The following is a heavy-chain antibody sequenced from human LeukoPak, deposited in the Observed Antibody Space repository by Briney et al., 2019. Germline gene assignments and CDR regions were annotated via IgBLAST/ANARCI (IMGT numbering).Heavy chain of an antibody. Sequence: GGSLRLSCAASGFTFSDYWMSWVRQAPGKGLEWVANIKQYGSEKYYVDSVKGRFTISRDNAKHPLYLQMNSLRAEDTALYYCASALPADHFDYWGQGILVTVSS. CDR3: ASALPADHFDY. CDR2: IKQYGSEK. J-gene: IGHJ4*02. CDR1: GFTFSDYW. V-gene: IGHV3-7*01.